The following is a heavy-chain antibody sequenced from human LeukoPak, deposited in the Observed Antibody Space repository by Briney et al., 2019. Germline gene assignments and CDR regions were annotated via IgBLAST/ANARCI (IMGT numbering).Heavy chain of an antibody. J-gene: IGHJ4*02. CDR3: ARGSPGGSFDY. CDR2: MNPNSGNT. D-gene: IGHD3-16*01. CDR1: GNTFTSYD. V-gene: IGHV1-8*01. Sequence: ASVKVSCKASGNTFTSYDINWVRHATGPALELMGWMNPNSGNTGYPQKFQGRVTMTRNTSISTAYMELSSLRSEDTAVYYCARGSPGGSFDYWGQGTLVTVSS.